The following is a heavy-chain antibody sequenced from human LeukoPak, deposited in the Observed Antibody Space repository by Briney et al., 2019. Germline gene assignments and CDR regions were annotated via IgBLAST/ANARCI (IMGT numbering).Heavy chain of an antibody. J-gene: IGHJ6*02. Sequence: ASVNVSCKVSGYTLTELSMHWVRQAPGKGLEWMGGFDPEDGETIYAQKFQGRVTMTEDTSTDTAYMELSSLRSEDTAVYYCATELYCSGGSCYTTGYYGMDVWGQGTTVTVSS. V-gene: IGHV1-24*01. D-gene: IGHD2-15*01. CDR1: GYTLTELS. CDR2: FDPEDGET. CDR3: ATELYCSGGSCYTTGYYGMDV.